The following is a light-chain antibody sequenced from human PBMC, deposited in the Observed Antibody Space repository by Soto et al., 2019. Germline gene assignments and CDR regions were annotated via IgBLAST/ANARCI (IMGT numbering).Light chain of an antibody. CDR1: SYDVGAYNY. CDR2: EVS. Sequence: QSALTQPASVSGSPGQSITISCTGTSYDVGAYNYVSWYQQHPGKAPKLMISEVSNRPSGISNRFSGSKSGNPASLTISGRQAEDEADYYCNSYTIASTWVFGGGTKGTVL. CDR3: NSYTIASTWV. V-gene: IGLV2-14*01. J-gene: IGLJ3*02.